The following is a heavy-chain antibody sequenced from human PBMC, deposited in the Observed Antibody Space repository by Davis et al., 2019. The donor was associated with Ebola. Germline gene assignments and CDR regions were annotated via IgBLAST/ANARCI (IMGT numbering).Heavy chain of an antibody. CDR2: ISSSGGST. V-gene: IGHV3-23*01. CDR1: GFTFYTYA. CDR3: VQDMIDEGLTSPHPDFQH. Sequence: GESLKISCAASGFTFYTYAMGWVRQAPGKGLEWTSAISSSGGSTYYADSVRGRFAISRDNPKDMLYLQIKSLRAEDTAVYYCVQDMIDEGLTSPHPDFQHWGQGTLVTVS. J-gene: IGHJ1*01. D-gene: IGHD3-22*01.